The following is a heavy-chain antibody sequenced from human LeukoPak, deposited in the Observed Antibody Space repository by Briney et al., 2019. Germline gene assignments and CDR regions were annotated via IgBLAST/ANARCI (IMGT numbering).Heavy chain of an antibody. D-gene: IGHD3-22*01. CDR3: AKDRRQSSGYLSY. J-gene: IGHJ4*02. CDR1: GFTFSSYS. CDR2: ISSSSSYI. V-gene: IGHV3-21*01. Sequence: PGGSLRLSCAASGFTFSSYSMNWVRQAPGKGLEWVSSISSSSSYIYYADSVKGRFTISRDNAKNSLYLQMNSLRAEDTAVYYCAKDRRQSSGYLSYWGQGILVTVSS.